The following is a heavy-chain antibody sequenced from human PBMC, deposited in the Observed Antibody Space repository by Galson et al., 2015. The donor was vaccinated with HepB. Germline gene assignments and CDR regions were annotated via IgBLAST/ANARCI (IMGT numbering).Heavy chain of an antibody. CDR1: GGTFSSYA. J-gene: IGHJ6*02. D-gene: IGHD1-7*01. CDR2: IIPIFGTA. Sequence: SVKVSCKASGGTFSSYAISWVRQAPGQGLEWMGGIIPIFGTANYAQKFQGRVTITADESTSTAYMELSSLRSEDTAVYYCARGEGITGTVLTYYYYGMDVWGQGTTVTVSS. CDR3: ARGEGITGTVLTYYYYGMDV. V-gene: IGHV1-69*13.